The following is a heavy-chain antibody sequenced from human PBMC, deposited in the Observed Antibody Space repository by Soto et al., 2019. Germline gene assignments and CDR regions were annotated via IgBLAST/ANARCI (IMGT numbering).Heavy chain of an antibody. V-gene: IGHV3-7*01. CDR2: IKQDGSEK. J-gene: IGHJ5*02. D-gene: IGHD3-3*01. CDR3: ARDLDLRDFWSGHFGGVWFDP. CDR1: GFTFSSYW. Sequence: GSLRLSCAASGFTFSSYWMSWVRQAPGKGLEWVANIKQDGSEKYYVDSVKGRFTISRDNAKNSLYLQMNSLRAEDTAVYYCARDLDLRDFWSGHFGGVWFDPWGQGT.